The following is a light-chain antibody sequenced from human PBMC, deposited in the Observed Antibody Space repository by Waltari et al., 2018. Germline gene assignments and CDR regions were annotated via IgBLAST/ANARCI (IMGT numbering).Light chain of an antibody. Sequence: QSALTQPASVSGSPGQSITIPCTGTSSDVGTYNLVPWYQQHPGKAPKLIIYEGSKRPSGVSHRFSGSKSGNTASLTISGLQAEDEADYYCCSYAGSSTYVFGTGTKVTVL. V-gene: IGLV2-23*01. J-gene: IGLJ1*01. CDR3: CSYAGSSTYV. CDR2: EGS. CDR1: SSDVGTYNL.